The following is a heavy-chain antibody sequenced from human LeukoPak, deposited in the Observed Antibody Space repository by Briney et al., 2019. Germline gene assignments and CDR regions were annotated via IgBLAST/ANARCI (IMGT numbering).Heavy chain of an antibody. Sequence: PSETLSLTCTVSGGSISGYYWSWIRQPAGKGLEWIGRIYTSGSTNYNPSLKSRVTMSVDTSKNQFSLKLSSVTAADTAVYYCARFHYDSSGYSPSGFDYWGQGTLVTVSS. CDR1: GGSISGYY. CDR3: ARFHYDSSGYSPSGFDY. V-gene: IGHV4-4*07. CDR2: IYTSGST. J-gene: IGHJ4*02. D-gene: IGHD3-22*01.